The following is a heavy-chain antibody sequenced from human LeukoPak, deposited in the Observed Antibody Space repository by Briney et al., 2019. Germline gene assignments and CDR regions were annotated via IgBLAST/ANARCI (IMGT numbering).Heavy chain of an antibody. J-gene: IGHJ5*02. Sequence: PGGSLRLSCAASGFTFSTYGMHWVRQAPGKGLEWVAFIRYDGSNKYYIDSVKGRFTISRDNSKNTLYLQMNSLRAEDTAVYYCTKGGLIVNWFDPWGQGTLVTVSS. CDR3: TKGGLIVNWFDP. CDR2: IRYDGSNK. CDR1: GFTFSTYG. V-gene: IGHV3-30*02. D-gene: IGHD3-10*01.